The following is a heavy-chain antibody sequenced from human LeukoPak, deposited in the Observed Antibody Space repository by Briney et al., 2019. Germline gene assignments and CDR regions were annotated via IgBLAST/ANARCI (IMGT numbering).Heavy chain of an antibody. J-gene: IGHJ3*02. Sequence: GASVKVSCKASGYRFTSYGITWVPQAPGQGLEWMGGIIPIFGTANYAQKFQGRVTITADESTSTAYMELSSLRSEDTAVYYCAREKGLSFDIWGQGTMVTVSS. CDR2: IIPIFGTA. CDR3: AREKGLSFDI. CDR1: GYRFTSYG. V-gene: IGHV1-69*13.